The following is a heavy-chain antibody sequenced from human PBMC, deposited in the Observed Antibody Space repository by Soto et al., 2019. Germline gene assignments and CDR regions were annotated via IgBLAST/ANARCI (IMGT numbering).Heavy chain of an antibody. CDR1: GGTFSIYA. CDR2: IIPIFGTA. V-gene: IGHV1-69*06. Sequence: AVKVSCKASGGTFSIYAISCVLQSPLQWLDWMGGIIPIFGTADYAQRFQGRVTITADKSTSTAYMELSSLRSEDTAVYYCARYCSSSTCRKYYYYGMDVWGQGTTVTVSS. CDR3: ARYCSSSTCRKYYYYGMDV. J-gene: IGHJ6*02. D-gene: IGHD2-2*01.